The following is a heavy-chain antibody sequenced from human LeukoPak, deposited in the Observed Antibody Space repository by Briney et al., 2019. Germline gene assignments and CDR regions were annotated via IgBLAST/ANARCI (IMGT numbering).Heavy chain of an antibody. Sequence: GGSLRLSCAASGFTFSSYEMNWVRQAPGKGLEWVSYISSGGSTVYYADSVKGRFTISRDNAKNSLYLQMNSLRAEDTAVYYCARVIIVGATGIWGQGAMVTVSS. J-gene: IGHJ3*02. CDR2: ISSGGSTV. CDR1: GFTFSSYE. CDR3: ARVIIVGATGI. D-gene: IGHD1-26*01. V-gene: IGHV3-48*03.